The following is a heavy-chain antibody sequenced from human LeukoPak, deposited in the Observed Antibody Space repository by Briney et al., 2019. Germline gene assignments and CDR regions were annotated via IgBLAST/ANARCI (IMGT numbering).Heavy chain of an antibody. Sequence: SETLSLTCAVYGESFSGYYWSWIRHSPDKGREWIVQINHSGSGAYNPSLKSRLTISVGSSKNQFSLELASVTAADTAVYYCARGRRPSVERQYTGGWYYFDYWGQVTLVTVSS. CDR1: GESFSGYY. V-gene: IGHV4-34*01. CDR2: INHSGSG. CDR3: ARGRRPSVERQYTGGWYYFDY. J-gene: IGHJ4*02. D-gene: IGHD6-19*01.